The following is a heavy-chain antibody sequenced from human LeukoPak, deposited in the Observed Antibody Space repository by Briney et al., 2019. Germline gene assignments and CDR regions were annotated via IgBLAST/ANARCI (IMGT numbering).Heavy chain of an antibody. CDR3: ARAATYYYDSSGYYSGGHWFDP. D-gene: IGHD3-22*01. J-gene: IGHJ5*02. CDR2: INHSGST. CDR1: GGSFSGYY. Sequence: PSETLSLTCAVYGGSFSGYYWSWIRQPPGKGLEWIGEINHSGSTNYNPSLKSRVTISVDTSKNQFSLKLSSVTAADTAVCYCARAATYYYDSSGYYSGGHWFDPWGQGTLVTVSS. V-gene: IGHV4-34*01.